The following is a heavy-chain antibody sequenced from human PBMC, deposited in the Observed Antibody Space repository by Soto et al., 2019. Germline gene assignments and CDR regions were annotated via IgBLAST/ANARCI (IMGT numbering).Heavy chain of an antibody. CDR2: IYYSGST. CDR1: GGSISSGNYY. CDR3: ARALTMVRGIINFSEIYYYYGMDV. Sequence: SETLSLTCTVSGGSISSGNYYWSWIRQSPGKGLEWIGHIYYSGSTYYNPSLKSRVTISVDTSKNQFSLKLSSVTAADTAVYYCARALTMVRGIINFSEIYYYYGMDVWGQGTTVTVSS. J-gene: IGHJ6*02. V-gene: IGHV4-30-4*01. D-gene: IGHD3-10*01.